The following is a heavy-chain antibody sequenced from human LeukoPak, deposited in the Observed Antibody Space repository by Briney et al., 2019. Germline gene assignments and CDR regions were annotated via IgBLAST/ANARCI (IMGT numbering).Heavy chain of an antibody. CDR3: ARHGIECSSTNCYWATVRY. Sequence: PSETLSLTCAVSGYSISSGYYWGCIRQPPGKGLEWIGIIYHSGSTYYNPSLKSRVTISVDTSKNQFSLKLSSVTAVDTAVYYCARHGIECSSTNCYWATVRYWGQGTLVTVSS. D-gene: IGHD2-2*01. CDR2: IYHSGST. J-gene: IGHJ4*02. V-gene: IGHV4-38-2*01. CDR1: GYSISSGYY.